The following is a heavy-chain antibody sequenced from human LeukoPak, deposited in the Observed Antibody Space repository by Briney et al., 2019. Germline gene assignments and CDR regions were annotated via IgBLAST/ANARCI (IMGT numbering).Heavy chain of an antibody. CDR1: EFTFSRFA. CDR2: LSGSGGAT. J-gene: IGHJ6*03. D-gene: IGHD2-21*01. V-gene: IGHV3-23*01. CDR3: AKHLGSHSFLFYYMDV. Sequence: GGSLRLSCGASEFTFSRFAMSWIRQPPGTGLEWVSTLSGSGGATYYADSVKGRFTTSRDNSKDTLYLQMDNLRADDTAVYYCAKHLGSHSFLFYYMDVRGKGTSVIVSS.